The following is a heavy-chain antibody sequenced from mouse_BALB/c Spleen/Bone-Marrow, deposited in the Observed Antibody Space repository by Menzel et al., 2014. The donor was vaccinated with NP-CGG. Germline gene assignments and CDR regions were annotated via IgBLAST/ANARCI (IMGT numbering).Heavy chain of an antibody. V-gene: IGHV1-62-2*01. Sequence: QVQLQQPGAELVKPGASVKVSCKASGYTFNVXNXHWVXQRSXXGLEWIGXFYPGSGSVKYNEKFKDKATLTADKSSSTVYMELSRLTSEDSAVYFCARHEGGDFFAYWGQGTLVTVSA. CDR1: GYTFNVXN. CDR3: ARHEGGDFFAY. CDR2: FYPGSGSV. D-gene: IGHD3-3*01. J-gene: IGHJ3*01.